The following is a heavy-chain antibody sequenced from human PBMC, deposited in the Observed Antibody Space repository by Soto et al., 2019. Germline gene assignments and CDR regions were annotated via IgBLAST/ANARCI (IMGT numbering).Heavy chain of an antibody. Sequence: GGSLRLSCAGSGFTFSSYAMNWVRQAPGKGLEWVSYIGSSGTIIYYADYAQGRLTISRDNAKNSLYLQMDNLRAEDTAGYYCARDPRIPVAGTGNFYYYIDVWGKGTTVTVSS. V-gene: IGHV3-48*01. CDR2: IGSSGTII. CDR1: GFTFSSYA. J-gene: IGHJ6*03. D-gene: IGHD6-19*01. CDR3: ARDPRIPVAGTGNFYYYIDV.